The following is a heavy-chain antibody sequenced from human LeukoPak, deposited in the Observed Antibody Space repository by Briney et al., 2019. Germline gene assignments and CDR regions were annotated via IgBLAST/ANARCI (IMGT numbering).Heavy chain of an antibody. CDR3: ARSFTVTTPRFDP. D-gene: IGHD4-17*01. V-gene: IGHV4-38-2*02. CDR2: IYYSGST. J-gene: IGHJ5*02. Sequence: SETLSLTCTVSGYSISSGYFWGWIRQPPGKGLEWIGSIYYSGSTYYNPSLKSRVTISVDTSKNQFSLKLSSVTAADTAVYYCARSFTVTTPRFDPWGQGTLVTVSS. CDR1: GYSISSGYF.